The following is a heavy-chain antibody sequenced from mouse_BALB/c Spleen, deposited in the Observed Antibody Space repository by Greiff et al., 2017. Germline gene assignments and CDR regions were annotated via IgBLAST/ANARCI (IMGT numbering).Heavy chain of an antibody. CDR2: ISDGGSYT. J-gene: IGHJ4*01. D-gene: IGHD2-1*01. CDR1: GFTFSDYY. V-gene: IGHV5-4*02. Sequence: EVKLVESGGGLVKPGGSLKLSCAASGFTFSDYYMYWVRQTPDKRLEWVATISDGGSYTYYPDSVKGRFTISRDNAKNTLYLQMSSLKSEDTAMYYCARDWDGMGAMDDWGQGTSVTVSS. CDR3: ARDWDGMGAMDD.